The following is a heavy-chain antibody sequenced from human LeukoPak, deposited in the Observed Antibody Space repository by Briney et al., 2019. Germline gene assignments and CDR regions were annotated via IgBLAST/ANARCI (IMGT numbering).Heavy chain of an antibody. CDR2: IHTSGST. V-gene: IGHV4-4*07. CDR3: ARDFGRDRTAGFWSGWPARPADAFDI. D-gene: IGHD3-3*01. Sequence: SETLSLTCTVSGGSISSYYWSWIRQPAGKGLEWIGRIHTSGSTNYNPSLKSRVTMSVDTSKNQVSLKLSSVTAADTAVYYCARDFGRDRTAGFWSGWPARPADAFDIWGQGTMVTVSS. J-gene: IGHJ3*02. CDR1: GGSISSYY.